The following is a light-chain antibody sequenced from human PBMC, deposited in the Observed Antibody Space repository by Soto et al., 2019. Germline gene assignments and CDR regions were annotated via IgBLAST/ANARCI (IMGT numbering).Light chain of an antibody. CDR1: NSDVGGYNY. J-gene: IGLJ1*01. CDR2: EVS. Sequence: QSVLTQPASVSGSPGQSITISCTGTNSDVGGYNYVSWFQQHPGKAPKLMIYEVSSRPSGVSNRFSGSKSGNTASLTISGLQAEDEADYYCSSYTSSSTQVFGTGTKVTVL. CDR3: SSYTSSSTQV. V-gene: IGLV2-14*01.